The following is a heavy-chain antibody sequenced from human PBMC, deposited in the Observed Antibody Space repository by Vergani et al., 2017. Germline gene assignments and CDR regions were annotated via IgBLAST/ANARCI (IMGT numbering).Heavy chain of an antibody. D-gene: IGHD3-22*01. CDR3: ARGYYYDSSGYYPNWFDP. Sequence: QLQLQESGSGLVKPSQTLSLTCAVSGGSISSGGYSWSWIRQPPGKGLEWIGYIYHSGSTYYNPSLKSRVTISVDRSKNQFSLKLSSVTAADTAVYYCARGYYYDSSGYYPNWFDPWGQGTLVTGSS. CDR1: GGSISSGGYS. J-gene: IGHJ5*02. V-gene: IGHV4-30-2*01. CDR2: IYHSGST.